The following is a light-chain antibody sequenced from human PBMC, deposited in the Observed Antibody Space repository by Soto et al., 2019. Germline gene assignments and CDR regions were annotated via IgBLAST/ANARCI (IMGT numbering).Light chain of an antibody. CDR3: CSYAGRSTYV. Sequence: QSVLTQPASVSGSPGQSITISCTGTSSDVGSYNLVSWYQQHPGKAPKLIIYEGSKRPSGVSIRFSGSKSGNTASLTISGLQAEVEADYYCCSYAGRSTYVFGTGTRSPS. V-gene: IGLV2-23*01. CDR1: SSDVGSYNL. CDR2: EGS. J-gene: IGLJ1*01.